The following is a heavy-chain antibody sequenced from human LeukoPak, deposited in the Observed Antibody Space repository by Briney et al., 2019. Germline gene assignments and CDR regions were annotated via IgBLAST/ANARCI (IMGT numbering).Heavy chain of an antibody. CDR2: ISGSGGST. CDR1: GFTFNTYA. Sequence: GGSLRLSCAASGFTFNTYAMSWVRQAPGKGLEWVSAISGSGGSTYYADSVKGRFTISRDNSKNTLYLQMNSLTAEDTAIYYCARSLRIAVAASYWGQGTLVTVSS. J-gene: IGHJ4*02. CDR3: ARSLRIAVAASY. D-gene: IGHD6-19*01. V-gene: IGHV3-23*01.